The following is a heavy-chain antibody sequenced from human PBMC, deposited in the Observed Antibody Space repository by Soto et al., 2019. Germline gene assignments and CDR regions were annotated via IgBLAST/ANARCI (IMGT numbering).Heavy chain of an antibody. CDR2: ISAYNGNT. D-gene: IGHD3-22*01. J-gene: IGHJ6*02. V-gene: IGHV1-18*01. CDR1: GYTFTSYG. Sequence: ASVKVSCKASGYTFTSYGISWVRQAPGQGLEWMGWISAYNGNTNYAQKLQGRVTMTTDTSTSTAYMELRSLRSDDTAVYYCPRVRPDDYESSGYYYEYYDMDVWG. CDR3: PRVRPDDYESSGYYYEYYDMDV.